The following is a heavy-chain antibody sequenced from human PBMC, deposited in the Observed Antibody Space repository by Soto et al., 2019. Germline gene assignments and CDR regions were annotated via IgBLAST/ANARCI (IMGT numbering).Heavy chain of an antibody. CDR1: GYTFPSYG. D-gene: IGHD6-13*01. CDR3: ARDILAAAGQGYYYYGMDV. CDR2: ISAYNGNT. V-gene: IGHV1-18*04. Sequence: QVQLVQSGAEVKKPGASVKVSCKASGYTFPSYGTSWVRQAPGQGLEWMGGISAYNGNTNYAQKLQGRVTMTTDTSTSTAYMELRSLRSDDTAVYYCARDILAAAGQGYYYYGMDVWGQGTTVTVSS. J-gene: IGHJ6*02.